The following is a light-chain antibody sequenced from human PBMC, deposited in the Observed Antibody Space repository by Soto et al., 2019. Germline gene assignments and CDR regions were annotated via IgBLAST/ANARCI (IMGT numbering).Light chain of an antibody. J-gene: IGKJ5*01. CDR2: GAS. CDR1: QSVSSHY. V-gene: IGKV3-20*01. Sequence: EIVLTQAPGTLSLSPGERATLSCRASQSVSSHYVAWVQQKNGKAPRLLIYGASRRATVSPDMFSGGGSGTDFTLTSSGLQSEDFAVYSCQQYHNGPITFGRGTRLEIK. CDR3: QQYHNGPIT.